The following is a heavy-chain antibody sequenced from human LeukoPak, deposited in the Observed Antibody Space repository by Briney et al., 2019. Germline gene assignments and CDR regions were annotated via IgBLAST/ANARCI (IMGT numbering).Heavy chain of an antibody. CDR3: ARADYGDYGLDYYYMDV. V-gene: IGHV3-74*01. D-gene: IGHD4-17*01. CDR1: GFTFSRYS. Sequence: GGSLRLSCAASGFTFSRYSMHWVRQAPGKGLVWVSHVNSDGSGTDYADSVKGRFTISRDNAKNSLYLQMNSLRAEDTALYYCARADYGDYGLDYYYMDVWGKGTTVTVSS. J-gene: IGHJ6*03. CDR2: VNSDGSGT.